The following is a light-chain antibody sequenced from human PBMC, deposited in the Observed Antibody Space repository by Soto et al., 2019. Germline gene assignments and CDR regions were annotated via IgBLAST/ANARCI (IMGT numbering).Light chain of an antibody. Sequence: LTQPASVSGSPGHSITISCTGTGSDIGSYKYVSWYQQHPGKAPKLIIFEVNNRPSGVSDRFSGSKSGNTASLIISGLQAEDEADYYCASYTSISSLGVFGTGTKVTVL. CDR1: GSDIGSYKY. CDR3: ASYTSISSLGV. CDR2: EVN. J-gene: IGLJ1*01. V-gene: IGLV2-14*03.